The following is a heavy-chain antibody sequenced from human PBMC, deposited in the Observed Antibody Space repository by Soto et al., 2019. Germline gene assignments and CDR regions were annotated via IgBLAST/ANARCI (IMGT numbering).Heavy chain of an antibody. Sequence: QVQLVQSGAEVKKPGASVKVSCKASGYTFTSYDINWVRQATGQGLECMGWMNPNRGNTGYAQKFQGRVTMPRNTSLSTAYMELTSLRSEDTAVYYCARENTCSGMDVWGQGTTVTVSS. V-gene: IGHV1-8*01. CDR2: MNPNRGNT. CDR1: GYTFTSYD. J-gene: IGHJ6*02. CDR3: ARENTCSGMDV. D-gene: IGHD2-8*01.